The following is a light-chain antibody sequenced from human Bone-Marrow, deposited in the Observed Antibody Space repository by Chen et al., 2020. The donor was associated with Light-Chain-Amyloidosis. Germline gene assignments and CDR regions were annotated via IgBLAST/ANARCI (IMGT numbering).Light chain of an antibody. CDR2: RNN. J-gene: IGLJ1*01. CDR3: AAWDGSLSGYV. V-gene: IGLV1-47*01. Sequence: QSVLTQPPSASGPPGQRVTISCSVASSNIGITYVYWYQHFPGAAPNLPIHRNNQRPSGVPDRFSASKSGTSAFLAISGLRSEDEADYYCAAWDGSLSGYVFGTGTKVIVL. CDR1: SSNIGITY.